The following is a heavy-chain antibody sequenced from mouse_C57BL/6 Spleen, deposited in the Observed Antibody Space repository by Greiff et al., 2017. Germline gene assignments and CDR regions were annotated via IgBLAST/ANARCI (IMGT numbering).Heavy chain of an antibody. V-gene: IGHV1-9*01. CDR1: GYTFTGYW. Sequence: QVQLKESGAELMKPGASVKLSCKATGYTFTGYWIEWVKQRPGHGLEWIGEILPGSGSTNYNEKFKGKATFNADTSSNTAYMQLSSLTTEDSAIYYCARSGYYGSSFYWYFDVWGTGTTVTVSS. J-gene: IGHJ1*03. CDR2: ILPGSGST. CDR3: ARSGYYGSSFYWYFDV. D-gene: IGHD1-1*01.